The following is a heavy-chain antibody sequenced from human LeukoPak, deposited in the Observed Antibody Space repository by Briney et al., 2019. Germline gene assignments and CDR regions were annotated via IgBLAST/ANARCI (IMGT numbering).Heavy chain of an antibody. CDR3: ARRGGYSYIFDY. Sequence: SETRSLTCAVSGGSLSSSNWWSGARQPPGKGREGIGEIYHSGRTNYKRTLKRGVTISVDKSKNQFSLKLSPVTAADTAVYYCARRGGYSYIFDYWGQGTLVTVSS. V-gene: IGHV4-4*02. CDR2: IYHSGRT. D-gene: IGHD5-18*01. CDR1: GGSLSSSNW. J-gene: IGHJ4*02.